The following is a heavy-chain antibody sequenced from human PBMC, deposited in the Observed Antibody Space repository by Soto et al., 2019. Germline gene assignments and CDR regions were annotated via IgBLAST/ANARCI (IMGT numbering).Heavy chain of an antibody. Sequence: QVQLVQSGAEVKKPGASVKVSCKVSGYTLTELSMHWVRQAPGKGLEWMGGFDPEDGETIYAQKFQGRVTMTEDTSTDTAYMELSSLRSEDTAVYYCATWFGAARTVKPYYYYYGMDVWGQGTTVTVSS. V-gene: IGHV1-24*01. J-gene: IGHJ6*02. CDR3: ATWFGAARTVKPYYYYYGMDV. CDR2: FDPEDGET. D-gene: IGHD6-6*01. CDR1: GYTLTELS.